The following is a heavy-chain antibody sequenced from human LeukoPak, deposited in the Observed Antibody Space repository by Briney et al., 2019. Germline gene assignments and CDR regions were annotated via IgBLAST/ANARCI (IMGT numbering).Heavy chain of an antibody. CDR2: IYYSGST. CDR1: GGSISSSSYY. V-gene: IGHV4-39*01. D-gene: IGHD4-23*01. Sequence: SETLSLTCTVSGGSISSSSYYWGWIRQPPGKGLEWIGSIYYSGSTYYNPSLKSRVTISVDTSKNQFSLKLSSVTAADTAVYYCARLARVGSYYFDYWGRGTLVTVSS. J-gene: IGHJ4*02. CDR3: ARLARVGSYYFDY.